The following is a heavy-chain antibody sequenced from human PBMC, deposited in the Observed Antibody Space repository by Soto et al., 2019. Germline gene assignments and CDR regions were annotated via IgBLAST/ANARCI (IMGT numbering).Heavy chain of an antibody. D-gene: IGHD6-6*01. CDR2: ISPAGTNQ. J-gene: IGHJ1*01. CDR1: GFIFSDYA. V-gene: IGHV3-30-3*01. CDR3: ARENSRTSPRLFQH. Sequence: PGGSLRLSCVASGFIFSDYAMHWARQAPGKGLEWVALISPAGTNQYYADSAKGRFTISRDNSKNTLYLQMNSLRPEDTGLYYCARENSRTSPRLFQHWGHGTLVTVSS.